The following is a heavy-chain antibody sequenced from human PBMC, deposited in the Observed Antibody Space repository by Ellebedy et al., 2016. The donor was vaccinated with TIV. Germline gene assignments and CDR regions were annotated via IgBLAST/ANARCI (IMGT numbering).Heavy chain of an antibody. D-gene: IGHD3-22*01. CDR3: AKDRSSITMIVVAYFDY. J-gene: IGHJ4*02. CDR2: ISGSGGSK. CDR1: GFTFSSYA. Sequence: GGSLRLXCAASGFTFSSYAMSWVCQAQGKGLEWVSAISGSGGSKYYADSVKGRFTISRDNSKNTLYLQMNSLRAEDTAVYYCAKDRSSITMIVVAYFDYWGQGTLVTVSS. V-gene: IGHV3-23*01.